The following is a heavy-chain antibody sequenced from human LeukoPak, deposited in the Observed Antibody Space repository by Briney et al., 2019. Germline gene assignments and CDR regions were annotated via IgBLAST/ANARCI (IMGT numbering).Heavy chain of an antibody. CDR3: ARGIRYCSGGSCLTRYYYYYGMDV. D-gene: IGHD2-15*01. J-gene: IGHJ6*02. CDR1: GYTFTGYY. CDR2: INPNSGGT. Sequence: ASVKVSCKASGYTFTGYYMHWVRQAPGQGLEWMGWINPNSGGTNYAQKFQGRVTMTRDTSISTAYMELSRQRSDDTAVYYCARGIRYCSGGSCLTRYYYYYGMDVWGQGTTVTVSS. V-gene: IGHV1-2*02.